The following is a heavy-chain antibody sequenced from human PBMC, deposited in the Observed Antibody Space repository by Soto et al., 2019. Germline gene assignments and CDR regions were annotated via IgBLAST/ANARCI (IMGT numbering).Heavy chain of an antibody. CDR3: ARLRQVGGGPIGY. CDR1: GYTFTSYA. J-gene: IGHJ4*02. D-gene: IGHD1-26*01. CDR2: INAGNVNT. V-gene: IGHV1-3*01. Sequence: QVQLVQSGAEVKKPGASVKVSCKASGYTFTSYAMHWVRQAPGPRLEWMGWINAGNVNTKSSQKFQGRVTITRDTSESTAYMELSSLRSEDTAVYYCARLRQVGGGPIGYWGQGTLVTVSS.